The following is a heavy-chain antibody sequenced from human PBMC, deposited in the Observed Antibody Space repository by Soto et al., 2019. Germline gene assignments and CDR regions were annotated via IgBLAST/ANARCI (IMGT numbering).Heavy chain of an antibody. CDR1: GFTFSSYS. CDR3: AATVVTHDAFDI. D-gene: IGHD4-17*01. J-gene: IGHJ3*02. CDR2: ISSSSSAI. V-gene: IGHV3-48*02. Sequence: GGSLRLSCAASGFTFSSYSMNWVRQAPGKGLEWVSYISSSSSAIYYADSVKGRFTISRDNAKNSLYLQMNSLRDEDTAVYYCAATVVTHDAFDIWGQGTMVTVSS.